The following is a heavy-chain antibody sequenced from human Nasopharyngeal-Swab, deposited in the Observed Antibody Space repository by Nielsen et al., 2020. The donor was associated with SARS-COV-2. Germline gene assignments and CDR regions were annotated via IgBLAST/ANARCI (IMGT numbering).Heavy chain of an antibody. CDR2: ISWNSGSI. Sequence: PGKGLEWVSGISWNSGSIGYADSVKGRFTISRDNAKNSMYLQMNSLRAEDTALYYCAKVVAAHYYYYGMDVWGQGTTVTVSS. J-gene: IGHJ6*02. V-gene: IGHV3-9*01. CDR3: AKVVAAHYYYYGMDV. D-gene: IGHD2-15*01.